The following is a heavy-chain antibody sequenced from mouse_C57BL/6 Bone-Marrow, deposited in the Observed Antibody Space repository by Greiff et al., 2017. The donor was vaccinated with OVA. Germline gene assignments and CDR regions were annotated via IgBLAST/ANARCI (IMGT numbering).Heavy chain of an antibody. Sequence: ESGPELVKPGASVKISCKASGYSFTDYNMNWVKQSNGKSLEWIGVINPNYGTTSYNQKFKGKATLTVDQSSSTAYMQLNSLTSEDSAVYYCARKGIYYDYDDWYFDVWGTGTTVTVSS. D-gene: IGHD2-4*01. CDR1: GYSFTDYN. V-gene: IGHV1-39*01. CDR3: ARKGIYYDYDDWYFDV. J-gene: IGHJ1*03. CDR2: INPNYGTT.